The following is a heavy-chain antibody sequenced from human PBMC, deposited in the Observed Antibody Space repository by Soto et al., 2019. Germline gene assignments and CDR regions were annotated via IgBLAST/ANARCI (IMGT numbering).Heavy chain of an antibody. CDR3: ASWGAAAGDYYYYGMDV. V-gene: IGHV1-2*02. CDR2: INPNSGGT. D-gene: IGHD6-13*01. CDR1: GYTFTSYY. J-gene: IGHJ6*02. Sequence: ASVKVSCKASGYTFTSYYMHWVRQAPGQGLEWMGWINPNSGGTNYAQKFQGRVTMTRDTSISTAYMELSRLRSDDTAVYYCASWGAAAGDYYYYGMDVWGQGTTVTVSS.